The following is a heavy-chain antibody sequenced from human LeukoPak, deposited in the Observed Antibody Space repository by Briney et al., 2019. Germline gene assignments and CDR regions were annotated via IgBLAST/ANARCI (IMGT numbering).Heavy chain of an antibody. D-gene: IGHD3-3*01. CDR2: INHSGST. J-gene: IGHJ5*02. Sequence: SEALSLTCAVYGGSFSGYYWSWIRQPPGKGLEWIGEINHSGSTNYNPSLKSRVTISVDMSKTQFSLKLSSVTAADTAVYDCARGAYYDFWSGYPKYNWFDPWGQGTLVTVSS. CDR3: ARGAYYDFWSGYPKYNWFDP. V-gene: IGHV4-34*01. CDR1: GGSFSGYY.